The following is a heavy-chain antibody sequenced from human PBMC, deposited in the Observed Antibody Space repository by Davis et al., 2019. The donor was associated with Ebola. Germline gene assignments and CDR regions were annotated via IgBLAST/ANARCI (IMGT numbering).Heavy chain of an antibody. D-gene: IGHD5-12*01. CDR1: GYTFTSYA. CDR3: ARDPGYSGYDRYYYYYGMDV. V-gene: IGHV1-3*01. J-gene: IGHJ6*02. Sequence: AASVKVSCKAFGYTFTSYAMHWVRQAPGQRLEWMGWINAGNGNTKYSQKFQGRVTMTTDTSTSTAYMELRSLRSDDTAVYYCARDPGYSGYDRYYYYYGMDVWGQGTTVTVSS. CDR2: INAGNGNT.